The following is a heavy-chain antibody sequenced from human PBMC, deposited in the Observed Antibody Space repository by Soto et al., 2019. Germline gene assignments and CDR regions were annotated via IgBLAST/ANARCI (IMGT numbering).Heavy chain of an antibody. D-gene: IGHD2-2*01. CDR1: GFTVSRNY. J-gene: IGHJ4*02. V-gene: IGHV3-66*01. CDR2: IYRGVRT. CDR3: AIVIYTSCHFLDY. Sequence: EVQLVESGGGLVQPGGSLRLSCAASGFTVSRNYMSWVRQAPGKGLEWVSLIYRGVRTYYLDSVMGRFSIPRDNSINTLYLQMNSLIAEDTAVYYFAIVIYTSCHFLDYLVQGTLVIVSS.